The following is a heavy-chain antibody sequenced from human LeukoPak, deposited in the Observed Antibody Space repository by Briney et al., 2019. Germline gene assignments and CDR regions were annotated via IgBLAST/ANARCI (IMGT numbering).Heavy chain of an antibody. Sequence: GGSLRLSCVDSGFTSSSYGMSWVRQAPGKGLEWVSAISGSGTDTEYADSVKGRFTISRDNSKNTLYLQMNSLRAEDTAVYYCAKSSSVWYYFDYWGQGTLVTVSS. V-gene: IGHV3-23*01. J-gene: IGHJ4*02. CDR1: GFTSSSYG. D-gene: IGHD6-19*01. CDR2: ISGSGTDT. CDR3: AKSSSVWYYFDY.